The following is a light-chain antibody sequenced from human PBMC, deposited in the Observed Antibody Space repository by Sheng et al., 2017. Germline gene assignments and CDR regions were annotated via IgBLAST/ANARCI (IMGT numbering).Light chain of an antibody. CDR2: EVS. J-gene: IGLJ2*01. V-gene: IGLV2-23*02. CDR1: SSDVGSYNL. Sequence: QSALTQPASVSGSPGQSITISCTGTSSDVGSYNLVSWYQQHPGKAPKLMIYEVSKRPSGVSNRFSGSKSGNTASLTISGLQAEDEADYYCCSYAGSSTFVFGGGDQADRP. CDR3: CSYAGSSTFV.